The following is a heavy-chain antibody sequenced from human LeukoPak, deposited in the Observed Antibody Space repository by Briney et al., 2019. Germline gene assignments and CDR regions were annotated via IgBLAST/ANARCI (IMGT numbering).Heavy chain of an antibody. CDR1: GYTFTGYY. Sequence: ASVKVSCKASGYTFTGYYMHWVRQAPGQGLEWMGWINPNSGGTNYAQKFQGRVTMTRDTSISTAYMELSRLRSDDTAVYYCARENQGAAAAGFDPWGQGTLVTVSS. V-gene: IGHV1-2*02. CDR3: ARENQGAAAAGFDP. D-gene: IGHD6-13*01. CDR2: INPNSGGT. J-gene: IGHJ5*02.